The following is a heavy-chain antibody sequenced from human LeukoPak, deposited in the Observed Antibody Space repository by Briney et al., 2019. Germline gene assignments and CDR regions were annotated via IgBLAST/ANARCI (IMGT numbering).Heavy chain of an antibody. J-gene: IGHJ5*02. CDR2: INEDGSKK. D-gene: IGHD6-6*01. CDR3: ATSTYSSSPS. Sequence: GGSLRLSCAVSGFTFRNYWMIRVRQAPGKGLEWVANINEDGSKKYYVGSVEGRFTISRDDAKNSLFLQMNSLRDEDTGVYYCATSTYSSSPSWGQGTLVSVSS. CDR1: GFTFRNYW. V-gene: IGHV3-7*01.